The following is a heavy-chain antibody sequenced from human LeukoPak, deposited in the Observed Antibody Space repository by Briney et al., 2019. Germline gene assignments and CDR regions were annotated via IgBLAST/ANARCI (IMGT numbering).Heavy chain of an antibody. D-gene: IGHD5-18*01. CDR3: ARGGYSYGYSGPYYFDY. V-gene: IGHV3-21*01. CDR1: GFTFSSYS. Sequence: PGGSLRLSCAASGFTFSSYSMNWVRQAPGKGLEWVSSISSSSSYIYYADSVKGRFTISRDNAKNSLYLQMNSLRAEDTAVYYCARGGYSYGYSGPYYFDYWGQGTLVTVSS. CDR2: ISSSSSYI. J-gene: IGHJ4*02.